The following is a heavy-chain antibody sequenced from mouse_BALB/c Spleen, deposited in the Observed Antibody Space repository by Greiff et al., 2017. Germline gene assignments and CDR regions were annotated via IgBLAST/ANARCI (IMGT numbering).Heavy chain of an antibody. D-gene: IGHD3-1*01. J-gene: IGHJ4*01. Sequence: QVQLQQSGPELVKPGASVRISCKASGYTFTSYYIHWVKQRPGQGLEWIGWIYPGNVNTKYNEKFKGKATLTADKSSSTAYMQLSSLTSEDSAVYFCARQLGLRDYYAMDYWGQGTSVTVSS. V-gene: IGHV1S56*01. CDR3: ARQLGLRDYYAMDY. CDR2: IYPGNVNT. CDR1: GYTFTSYY.